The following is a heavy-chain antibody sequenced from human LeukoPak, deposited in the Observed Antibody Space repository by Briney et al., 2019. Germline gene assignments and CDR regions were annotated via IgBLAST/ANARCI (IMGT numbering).Heavy chain of an antibody. J-gene: IGHJ3*02. Sequence: GGSLRLSYAASGFPFSSYSMNWVRQAPGKGLEWVSSISSSGTDLYYADSVKGRFTISRDNAKNSLSLQMNSLRADDAAVYYCARASSKQLAGYLPDGFDIWGQGTMVTVSS. CDR3: ARASSKQLAGYLPDGFDI. V-gene: IGHV3-21*01. CDR1: GFPFSSYS. D-gene: IGHD3-9*01. CDR2: ISSSGTDL.